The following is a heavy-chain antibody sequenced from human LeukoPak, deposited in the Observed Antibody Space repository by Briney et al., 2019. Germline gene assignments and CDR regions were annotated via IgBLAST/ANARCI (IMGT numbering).Heavy chain of an antibody. CDR2: ITSGSGDTT. CDR3: AKLFGSGYHFFHF. CDR1: GFTFRHYE. V-gene: IGHV3-48*03. Sequence: GGSLRLSCAASGFTFRHYEVTWVRQAPGKGLEWLSFITSGSGDTTYYADSVKGRFTISRDNDKSSLSLQMNSLRAEDTAIYYCAKLFGSGYHFFHFWGQGTLVTVSS. J-gene: IGHJ4*02. D-gene: IGHD5-12*01.